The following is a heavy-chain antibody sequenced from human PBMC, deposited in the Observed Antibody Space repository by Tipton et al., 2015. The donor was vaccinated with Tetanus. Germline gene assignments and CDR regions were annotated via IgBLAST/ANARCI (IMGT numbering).Heavy chain of an antibody. J-gene: IGHJ4*02. Sequence: SLRLSCAASVFIFSSYGIHCVRQAPVKELAWVAVSWYDGTDKYYADSVKGRIANSRDKSKNTLYLKMNSLRVEDTAVYYCAREADCSGGSCFSGDFDNGGQGTQVTVSS. V-gene: IGHV3-33*08. CDR2: SWYDGTDK. CDR3: AREADCSGGSCFSGDFDN. D-gene: IGHD2-15*01. CDR1: VFIFSSYG.